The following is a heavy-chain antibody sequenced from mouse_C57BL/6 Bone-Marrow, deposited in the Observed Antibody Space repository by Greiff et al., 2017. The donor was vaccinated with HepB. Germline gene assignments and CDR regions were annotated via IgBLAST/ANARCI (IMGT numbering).Heavy chain of an antibody. CDR1: GFNIKDDY. Sequence: VQLQQSGAELVRPGASVKLSCTASGFNIKDDYMHWVKQRPEQGLEWIGWIDPGNGDTEYASKFQGKATITADTSSNTAYLQLSSLTSEDTAVYYCTARITTVVDHFDYWGQGTTLTVSS. CDR2: IDPGNGDT. CDR3: TARITTVVDHFDY. J-gene: IGHJ2*01. V-gene: IGHV14-4*01. D-gene: IGHD1-1*01.